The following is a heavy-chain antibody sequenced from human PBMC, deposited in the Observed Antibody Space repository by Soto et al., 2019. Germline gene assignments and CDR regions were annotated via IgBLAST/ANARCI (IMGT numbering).Heavy chain of an antibody. CDR3: AKRYCSGGSCYEFDY. D-gene: IGHD2-15*01. CDR2: ISGSGGST. J-gene: IGHJ4*02. CDR1: GFTFSSYA. V-gene: IGHV3-23*01. Sequence: GGSLRLSCAASGFTFSSYAMSWVRQAPGKGLEWVSAISGSGGSTYYADSVKGRFTISRDNSKNMLYLQMNSLRAEDTAVYYCAKRYCSGGSCYEFDYWGQGTLVTVSS.